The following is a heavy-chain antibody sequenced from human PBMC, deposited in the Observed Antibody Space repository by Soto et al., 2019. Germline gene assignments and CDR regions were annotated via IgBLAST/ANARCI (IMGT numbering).Heavy chain of an antibody. CDR3: SRGTGTPPFDL. CDR1: GFTFSDQY. Sequence: GGPLXLSCVASGFTFSDQYMDWVRQAPGKGLEWIGRIRNKAKKYTTEYAASVKARFTVSRDDSQNSLYLQMNGLKTEDTALYYCSRGTGTPPFDLWGLGTLVTVSS. D-gene: IGHD1-7*01. J-gene: IGHJ4*02. CDR2: IRNKAKKYTT. V-gene: IGHV3-72*01.